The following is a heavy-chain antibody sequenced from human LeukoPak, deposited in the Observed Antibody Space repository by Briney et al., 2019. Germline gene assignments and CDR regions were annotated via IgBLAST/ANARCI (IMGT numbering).Heavy chain of an antibody. Sequence: SETLSLTCNVSGASLSSYFWSWIRQPPGKGLEWIGYIYYSGSTNYNPSLKSRVTISVDTSKNQFSLKLSSVTAADTAVYYCARDAARSGDAFDIWGQGTMVTVSS. CDR2: IYYSGST. D-gene: IGHD3-10*01. J-gene: IGHJ3*02. CDR1: GASLSSYF. V-gene: IGHV4-59*01. CDR3: ARDAARSGDAFDI.